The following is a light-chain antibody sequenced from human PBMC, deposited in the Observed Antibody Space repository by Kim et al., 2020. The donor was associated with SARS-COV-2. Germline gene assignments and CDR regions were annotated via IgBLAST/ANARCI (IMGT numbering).Light chain of an antibody. Sequence: APGKTARITCGGNNIGSKSVHWYQQQPGQAPVLVIYYDSDRPSGIPERFSGSNSGNTATLTMSRVEAGDEADYYCQVWDSSSDHPVFGGGTQLTVL. CDR2: YDS. CDR3: QVWDSSSDHPV. CDR1: NIGSKS. V-gene: IGLV3-21*04. J-gene: IGLJ3*02.